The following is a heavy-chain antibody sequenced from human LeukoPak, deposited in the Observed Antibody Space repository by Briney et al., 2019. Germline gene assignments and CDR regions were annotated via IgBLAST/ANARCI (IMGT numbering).Heavy chain of an antibody. CDR2: ISGSGVTT. D-gene: IGHD3-10*01. Sequence: PGGSLRLSCAASGFTFSSNAMTWVRQAPGKGLEWVSGISGSGVTTYHADSVKGRFTISRDNSKNTLYLQMNSLRAEDTAVYYCAKRGASGNYYYFDYWGQGTLVTVSS. J-gene: IGHJ4*02. CDR1: GFTFSSNA. CDR3: AKRGASGNYYYFDY. V-gene: IGHV3-23*01.